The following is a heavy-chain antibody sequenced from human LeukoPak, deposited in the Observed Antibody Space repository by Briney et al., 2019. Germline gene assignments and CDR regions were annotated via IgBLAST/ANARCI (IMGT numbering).Heavy chain of an antibody. CDR3: ARAAYDSSGYYCIADY. CDR1: GFTFSSYW. V-gene: IGHV3-21*01. Sequence: PGGPLRLSCAASGFTFSSYWMSWVRQAPGKGLEWVSSISRTSIYIYYADSVKGRFTVSRDSAKNSLYLQMNSLRAEDTAVYYCARAAYDSSGYYCIADYWGQGTLVTVSS. CDR2: ISRTSIYI. D-gene: IGHD3-22*01. J-gene: IGHJ4*02.